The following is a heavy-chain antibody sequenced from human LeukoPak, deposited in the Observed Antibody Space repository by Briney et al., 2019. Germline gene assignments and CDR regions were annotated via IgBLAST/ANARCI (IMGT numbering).Heavy chain of an antibody. Sequence: PGGSLRLSCAASGFTFAGYAMTWVRQAPGKGLEWVSLISGSGGSTYYADVVKGRFTISRDNSKNALYLRMNRLRAEDTAVYYCAHWGSSGSFDYWGQGTLVTVPS. V-gene: IGHV3-23*01. CDR3: AHWGSSGSFDY. D-gene: IGHD6-6*01. J-gene: IGHJ4*02. CDR1: GFTFAGYA. CDR2: ISGSGGST.